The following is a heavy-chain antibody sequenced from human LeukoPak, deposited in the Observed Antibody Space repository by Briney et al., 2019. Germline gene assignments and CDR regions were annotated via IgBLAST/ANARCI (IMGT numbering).Heavy chain of an antibody. J-gene: IGHJ4*02. D-gene: IGHD6-19*01. Sequence: ASVKVSCKASGYTFTNYGISWVRQAPGQGFEWMGWISAYNGNTNYAQKVQGRVTMTTDTSTSTAYMKLRSLRSDDTAVYYCARDQGRSSSGGYWGQGTLVTVSS. CDR3: ARDQGRSSSGGY. V-gene: IGHV1-18*01. CDR2: ISAYNGNT. CDR1: GYTFTNYG.